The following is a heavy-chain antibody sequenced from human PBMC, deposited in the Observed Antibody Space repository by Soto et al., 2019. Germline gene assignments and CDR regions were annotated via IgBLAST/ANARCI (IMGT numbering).Heavy chain of an antibody. V-gene: IGHV3-33*01. J-gene: IGHJ4*02. CDR3: GRSNRYRSSAGWGGGFDY. CDR1: GFTFSESG. D-gene: IGHD6-6*01. Sequence: QVQLVESGGGVVQPGGSLRLSCATSGFTFSESGMHWVRQAPGKGLEWVAVIWSDGSDKSYADSVEGRFTISRDNSKNTLYLQKDRLGAEDTAVYYCGRSNRYRSSAGWGGGFDYWGQGTLVTVSS. CDR2: IWSDGSDK.